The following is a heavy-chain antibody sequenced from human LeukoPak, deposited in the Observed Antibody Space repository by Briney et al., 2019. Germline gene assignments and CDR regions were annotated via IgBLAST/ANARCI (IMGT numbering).Heavy chain of an antibody. CDR1: GASTSSDIW. CDR2: IFQSGTT. V-gene: IGHV4-4*02. CDR3: AKNAYYCLDY. J-gene: IGHJ4*02. Sequence: SETLSLTCAVSGASTSSDIWWSWVRQPPGKGLEWIGEIFQSGTTNYNPSLKSRVTISIDKSENQFSLKLTSVTAADTAVYYCAKNAYYCLDYWGQGALVTVSS. D-gene: IGHD3-16*01.